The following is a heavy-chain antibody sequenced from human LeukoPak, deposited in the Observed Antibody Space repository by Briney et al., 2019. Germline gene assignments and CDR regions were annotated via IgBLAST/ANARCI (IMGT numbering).Heavy chain of an antibody. CDR3: ATPYCSGGSCYSYPAY. D-gene: IGHD2-15*01. CDR1: GGSSSGYY. J-gene: IGHJ4*02. CDR2: INHSGST. V-gene: IGHV4-34*01. Sequence: SETLSLTCAVYGGSSSGYYWSWIRQPPGKGLEWIGEINHSGSTNYNPSLKSRVTISVDTSKNQFSLKLSSVTAADTAVYYCATPYCSGGSCYSYPAYWGQGTLVTVSS.